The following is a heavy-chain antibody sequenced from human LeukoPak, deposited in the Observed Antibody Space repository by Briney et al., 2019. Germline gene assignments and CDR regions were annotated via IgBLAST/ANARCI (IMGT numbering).Heavy chain of an antibody. Sequence: GRSLRLSCAASGFTFSSYGMHWVRQAPGKGLEWVAVIWYDGSNKYYADSVKGRFTISRDNSKNTLYLQMNSLRAEVTAVYYCAREGSDDGSYYFDYWGQGTLVTVSS. J-gene: IGHJ4*02. CDR1: GFTFSSYG. V-gene: IGHV3-33*01. CDR3: AREGSDDGSYYFDY. CDR2: IWYDGSNK. D-gene: IGHD3-10*01.